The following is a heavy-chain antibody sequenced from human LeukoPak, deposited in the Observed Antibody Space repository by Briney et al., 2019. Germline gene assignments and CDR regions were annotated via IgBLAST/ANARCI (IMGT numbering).Heavy chain of an antibody. J-gene: IGHJ4*02. CDR1: GGTFSSYA. CDR3: ARDKGGGSWDNFDY. Sequence: ASVKVSCKASGGTFSSYAISWVRQAPGQGLEWMGGIIPIFGTANYAQTFQGRVTITADESTSTAYMELSSLRSEDTAVYYCARDKGGGSWDNFDYWGQGTLVTVSS. CDR2: IIPIFGTA. D-gene: IGHD2-15*01. V-gene: IGHV1-69*13.